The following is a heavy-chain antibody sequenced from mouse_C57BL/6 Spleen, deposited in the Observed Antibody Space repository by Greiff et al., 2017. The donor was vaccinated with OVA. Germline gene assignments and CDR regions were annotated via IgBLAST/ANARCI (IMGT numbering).Heavy chain of an antibody. CDR2: IDPSDSYT. D-gene: IGHD1-1*01. V-gene: IGHV1-50*01. Sequence: QVQLQQSGAELVKPGASVTLSCKASGYTFTSYWMQWVKQRPGQGLEWIGEIDPSDSYTNYNQKFKGKATLTADKSSSTAYMQLSSLTSEDSAVYYCARRYGSSYYCWYCDVWGTGTTVTVSS. J-gene: IGHJ1*03. CDR1: GYTFTSYW. CDR3: ARRYGSSYYCWYCDV.